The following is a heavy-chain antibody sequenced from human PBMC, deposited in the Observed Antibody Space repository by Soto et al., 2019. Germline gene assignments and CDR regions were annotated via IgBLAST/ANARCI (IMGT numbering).Heavy chain of an antibody. CDR1: GGTFSSYA. CDR2: IIPIFGTA. V-gene: IGHV1-69*01. CDR3: VSSMTTVVTPNY. D-gene: IGHD4-17*01. J-gene: IGHJ4*02. Sequence: QVQLVQSGAEVKKPGSAVKVSCKASGGTFSSYAISWVRQAPGQGLEWMGGIIPIFGTANYAQKFQGRVTITADESTSTAYMELSSLRSEDTAVYYCVSSMTTVVTPNYWGQGTLVTVSS.